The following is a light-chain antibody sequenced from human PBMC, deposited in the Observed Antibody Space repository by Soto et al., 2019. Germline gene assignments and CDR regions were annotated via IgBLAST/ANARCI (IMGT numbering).Light chain of an antibody. CDR1: QRLSSNY. V-gene: IGKV3-20*01. CDR2: GAS. CDR3: QQYSSSRT. Sequence: EIVLTQSPGTLSLSPGERATLSCRASQRLSSNYLAWFQQKPGQAPRPLIYGASSRATGIPDRFSGSGSGTDFTLTITRLEPEDFAVYYCQQYSSSRTFGQGTKVDIK. J-gene: IGKJ1*01.